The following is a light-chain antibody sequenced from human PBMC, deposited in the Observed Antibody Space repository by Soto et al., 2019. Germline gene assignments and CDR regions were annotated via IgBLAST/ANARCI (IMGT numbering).Light chain of an antibody. CDR3: HQSKSWPPFT. CDR2: DTS. J-gene: IGKJ5*01. Sequence: DIALTQAPDTLSVSPGERATLSCRASRSVGFSLGWYQQKPGQAPRLLIYDTSTRATGVPARFSGSGSGTEFTLPISSLQSEALAIYSCHQSKSWPPFTFGQGTRLEIK. V-gene: IGKV3-15*01. CDR1: RSVGFS.